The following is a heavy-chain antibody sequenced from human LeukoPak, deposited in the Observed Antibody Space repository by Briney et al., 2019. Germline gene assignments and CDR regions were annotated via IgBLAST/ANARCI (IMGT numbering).Heavy chain of an antibody. CDR1: GYTFTSYG. Sequence: ASVKVSCKASGYTFTSYGISRVRQAPGQGLEWMGWISAYNGNTNYAQKLQGRVTMTTDTSTNTAYMELRSLRSDDTAVYYCARLRAAATSGMDVWGQGTTVTVSS. D-gene: IGHD6-13*01. CDR3: ARLRAAATSGMDV. J-gene: IGHJ6*02. V-gene: IGHV1-18*01. CDR2: ISAYNGNT.